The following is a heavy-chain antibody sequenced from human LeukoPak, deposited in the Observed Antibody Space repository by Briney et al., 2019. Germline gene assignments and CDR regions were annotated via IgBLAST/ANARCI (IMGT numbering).Heavy chain of an antibody. D-gene: IGHD3-10*01. J-gene: IGHJ4*02. CDR2: ISGSGGST. CDR3: AKYAAGSGSYRDRRSYFDY. V-gene: IGHV3-23*01. CDR1: GFTFSSYA. Sequence: GGSLRLSCAASGFTFSSYAMSWVRQAPGKGLEWVSAISGSGGSTYYADSVKGRFTISRDNSKNTLYLQMNSLRAEDTAVYYCAKYAAGSGSYRDRRSYFDYWGQGTLVTVSS.